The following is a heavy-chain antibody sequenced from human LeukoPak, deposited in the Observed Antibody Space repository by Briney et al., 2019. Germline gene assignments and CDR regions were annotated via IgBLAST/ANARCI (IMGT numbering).Heavy chain of an antibody. D-gene: IGHD3-22*01. J-gene: IGHJ5*02. CDR2: IYYSGST. V-gene: IGHV4-31*03. CDR1: GGSISSGGYY. CDR3: ARGSNYYDSSGYYSRTARSSGNWFDP. Sequence: PSETLSLTCTVSGGSISSGGYYWSWIRQHPGKGLEWIGYIYYSGSTYYNPSLKSRLTISVDTSKNQFSLKVSSVTAADTAVYYCARGSNYYDSSGYYSRTARSSGNWFDPWGQGTLVTVSS.